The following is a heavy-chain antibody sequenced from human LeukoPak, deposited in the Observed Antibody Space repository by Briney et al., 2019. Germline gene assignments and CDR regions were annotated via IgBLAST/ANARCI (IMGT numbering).Heavy chain of an antibody. CDR2: INSDGSST. Sequence: PGGSLRLSCAASGCTFSSYWMDWVHQAPGKGLVWVSRINSDGSSTSYADSVKGRFTISRDNAKNTLYLQMNSLRAEDTAVYYCASLPILQPTPVGYYDSSGYYVEAFDIWGQGTMVTVSS. CDR3: ASLPILQPTPVGYYDSSGYYVEAFDI. CDR1: GCTFSSYW. J-gene: IGHJ3*02. D-gene: IGHD3-22*01. V-gene: IGHV3-74*01.